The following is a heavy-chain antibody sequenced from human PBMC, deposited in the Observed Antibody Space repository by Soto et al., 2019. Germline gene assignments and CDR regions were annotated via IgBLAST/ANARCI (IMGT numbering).Heavy chain of an antibody. CDR2: IYDSGST. V-gene: IGHV4-30-2*01. Sequence: PSETLSLTCAVSGDSISRGGYSWTWIRQPPGKALEWIGNIYDSGSTSYNPSLKSRATMSVDTSKNQFSLRLTSVTAADTAVYFCARGSSSYYDYGMDVWGQGTTVTVSS. CDR1: GDSISRGGYS. D-gene: IGHD6-6*01. CDR3: ARGSSSYYDYGMDV. J-gene: IGHJ6*02.